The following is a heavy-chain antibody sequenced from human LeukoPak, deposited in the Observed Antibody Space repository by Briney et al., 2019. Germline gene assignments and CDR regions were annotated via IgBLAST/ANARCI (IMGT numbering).Heavy chain of an antibody. V-gene: IGHV3-30*03. CDR2: ISYDGSNK. J-gene: IGHJ4*02. D-gene: IGHD4-17*01. CDR3: ARDSSADYGDYSYFDY. Sequence: GGSLRLSCAASGFTFSSYGMHWVRQAPGKGLEWVAVISYDGSNKYYADSVKGRFTISRDNSKNTLYLQMNSLRAEDTAVYYCARDSSADYGDYSYFDYWGQGTLVTVSS. CDR1: GFTFSSYG.